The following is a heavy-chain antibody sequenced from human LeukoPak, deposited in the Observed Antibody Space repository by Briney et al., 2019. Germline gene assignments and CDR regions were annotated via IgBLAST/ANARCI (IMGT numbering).Heavy chain of an antibody. CDR2: INHSGST. CDR3: ARGQQQLPGGDWFDP. CDR1: GGSISSYY. D-gene: IGHD6-13*01. Sequence: SETLSLTCTVSGGSISSYYWSWIRQPPGKGLEWIGEINHSGSTNYNPSLKSRVTISVDTSKNQFSLKLSSVTAADTAVYYCARGQQQLPGGDWFDPWGQGTLVTVSS. V-gene: IGHV4-34*01. J-gene: IGHJ5*02.